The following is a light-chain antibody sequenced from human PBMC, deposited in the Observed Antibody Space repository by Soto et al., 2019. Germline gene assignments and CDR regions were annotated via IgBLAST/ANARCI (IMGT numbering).Light chain of an antibody. Sequence: AIRMLESPSSFSAWGXHRVAISSLASKGSRSYVAXXQQXXGXAPHXXXYVXSTLQRGVPSRLSGSGSGTDFTLTISCMQSEDFSTYYFQQYYSDSRLFGQGTKVHI. CDR1: KGSRSY. J-gene: IGKJ1*01. V-gene: IGKV1-8*01. CDR3: QQYYSDSRL. CDR2: VXS.